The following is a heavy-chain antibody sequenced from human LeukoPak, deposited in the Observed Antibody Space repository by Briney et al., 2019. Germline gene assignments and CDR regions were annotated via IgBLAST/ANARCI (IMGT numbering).Heavy chain of an antibody. Sequence: GGSLRLSCAASGFTFSSYSMNWVRQAPGKGLEWVSSISTSSIYIYYADSVKGRFTISRDNAKNSLYLQMNSLRAEDTAVYYCARGWTSDYFDYWGQGTLVTVSS. CDR3: ARGWTSDYFDY. CDR2: ISTSSIYI. V-gene: IGHV3-21*01. J-gene: IGHJ4*02. D-gene: IGHD1-1*01. CDR1: GFTFSSYS.